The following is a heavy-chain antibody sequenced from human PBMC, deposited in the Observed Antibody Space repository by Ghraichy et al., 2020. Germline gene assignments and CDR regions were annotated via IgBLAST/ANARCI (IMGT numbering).Heavy chain of an antibody. J-gene: IGHJ4*02. CDR3: ATADGFALYFDS. CDR1: GGTFNSFA. Sequence: SVKVSCKASGGTFNSFAFNWVRQAPGQGLEWMGRFIPVLCKAEYAQKLQGRVTISADTSTRTAYMELSSLRSDDTADYYCATADGFALYFDSWGQGTLVTVSS. V-gene: IGHV1-69*04. CDR2: FIPVLCKA. D-gene: IGHD3-10*01.